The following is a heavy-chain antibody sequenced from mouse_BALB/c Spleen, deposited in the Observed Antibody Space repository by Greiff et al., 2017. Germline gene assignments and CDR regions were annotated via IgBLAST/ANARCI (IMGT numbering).Heavy chain of an antibody. CDR1: GISITTGNYR. CDR2: IYYSGTI. J-gene: IGHJ4*01. CDR3: ARDGGPLDGAMDY. Sequence: EVQLQQSGPGLVKPSQTVSLTCTVTGISITTGNYRWSWIRQFPGNKLEWIGYIYYSGTITYNPSLTSRTTITRDTSKNQFFLEMTSLTAEDTATYYCARDGGPLDGAMDYWGQGTSVTVSS. D-gene: IGHD1-2*01. V-gene: IGHV3-5*02.